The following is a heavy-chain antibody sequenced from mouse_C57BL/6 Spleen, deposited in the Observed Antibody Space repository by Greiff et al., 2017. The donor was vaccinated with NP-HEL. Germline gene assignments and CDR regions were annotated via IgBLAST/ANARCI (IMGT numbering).Heavy chain of an antibody. V-gene: IGHV1-54*01. D-gene: IGHD1-1*01. CDR1: GYAFTNYL. CDR2: INPGSGGT. Sequence: QVQLQQSGAELVRPGTSVKVSCKASGYAFTNYLIEWVKQRPGQGLEWIGVINPGSGGTNYNEKFKGKATLTADKSSSTAYMQLSSLTSEDSAVYFCARGYYASYAMDYWGQGTSVTVSS. J-gene: IGHJ4*01. CDR3: ARGYYASYAMDY.